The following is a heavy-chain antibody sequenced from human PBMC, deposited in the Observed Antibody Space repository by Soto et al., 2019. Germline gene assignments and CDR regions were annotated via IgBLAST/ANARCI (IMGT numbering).Heavy chain of an antibody. D-gene: IGHD3-3*01. CDR3: AHSLGEFAAGYFDL. J-gene: IGHJ2*01. V-gene: IGHV2-5*02. CDR2: IYWDDDK. CDR1: GFSLNTSRVG. Sequence: QITLKESGPTLVKPTQTLTLTCTFSGFSLNTSRVGMAWIRQPPGKALQWLALIYWDDDKRYSPSLKSRLTIIKDPSKNQVVLTMTNMDPVDTATYYCAHSLGEFAAGYFDLWGRGTLFTVSS.